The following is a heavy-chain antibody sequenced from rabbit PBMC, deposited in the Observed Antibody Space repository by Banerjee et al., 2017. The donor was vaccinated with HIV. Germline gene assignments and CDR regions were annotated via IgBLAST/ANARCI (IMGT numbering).Heavy chain of an antibody. CDR1: GFSFSSNYW. CDR2: IYADGSGYT. J-gene: IGHJ4*01. CDR3: ARVNAGSSGYPYYFNL. Sequence: QSLEESGGDLVKPGASLTLTCTASGFSFSSNYWIWWVRQAPGKGLEWIACIYADGSGYTYYASWAKGRFTISKTSSTTVTLQMTSLTAADTATYFCARVNAGSSGYPYYFNLWGQGTLVTVS. D-gene: IGHD1-1*01. V-gene: IGHV1S40*01.